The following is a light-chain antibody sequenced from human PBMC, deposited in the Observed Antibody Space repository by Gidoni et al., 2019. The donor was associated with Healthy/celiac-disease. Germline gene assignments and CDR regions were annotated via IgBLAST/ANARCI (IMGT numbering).Light chain of an antibody. V-gene: IGLV3-9*01. J-gene: IGLJ2*01. CDR2: RDS. CDR1: NIGSNN. CDR3: QVWDSSHVV. Sequence: SYELTQPLSVSVALGQTARITCGGNNIGSNNVHWYQQKPGQAPVLVIYRDSNRPSGIPERFSGSTSGNTATLTISRAQAGDEADYYCQVWDSSHVVFGGGTKLTVL.